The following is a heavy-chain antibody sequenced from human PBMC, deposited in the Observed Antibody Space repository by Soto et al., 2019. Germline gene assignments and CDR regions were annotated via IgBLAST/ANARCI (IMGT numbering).Heavy chain of an antibody. CDR1: GFTFSSYW. V-gene: IGHV3-7*03. Sequence: EVQLVESGGGLVQPGGSLRLSCAASGFTFSSYWMAWVRQAPGKGLEWVANIKQDESDKNYVDSVKGRFTISRDNAKNSLYLQMNSLRADDTAVYYCARDTAGALDYWGQGSLVTVSS. CDR3: ARDTAGALDY. J-gene: IGHJ4*02. CDR2: IKQDESDK. D-gene: IGHD1-26*01.